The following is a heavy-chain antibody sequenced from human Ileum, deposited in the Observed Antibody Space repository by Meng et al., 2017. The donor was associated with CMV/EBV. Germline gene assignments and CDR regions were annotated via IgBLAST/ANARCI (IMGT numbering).Heavy chain of an antibody. CDR1: GFSFSDYY. CDR3: ARGDRGYYDSSGYYTI. Sequence: VVSGGCVVQPGRSLRLSCAASGFSFSDYYMSWIRQAPGKGLEWVSYISSSSSYTNYADSVKGRFTISRDNAKNSLYLQMNSLRAEDTAVYYCARGDRGYYDSSGYYTIWGQGTMVTVSS. CDR2: ISSSSSYT. J-gene: IGHJ3*02. D-gene: IGHD3-22*01. V-gene: IGHV3-11*05.